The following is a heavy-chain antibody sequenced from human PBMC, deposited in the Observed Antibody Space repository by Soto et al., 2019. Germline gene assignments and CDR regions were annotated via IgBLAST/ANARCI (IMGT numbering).Heavy chain of an antibody. CDR2: IFPADSDA. J-gene: IGHJ4*02. V-gene: IGHV5-51*01. D-gene: IGHD3-3*01. CDR1: GYTFTDNW. Sequence: GECLKISCEASGYTFTDNWIAWVRQMPGKGLEWMGMIFPADSDAKYRPSLQGQVTFSVDKSINTAYLQWSNLKASDTATYYCETDRGIYSDFSSAYFQAWDQGT. CDR3: ETDRGIYSDFSSAYFQA.